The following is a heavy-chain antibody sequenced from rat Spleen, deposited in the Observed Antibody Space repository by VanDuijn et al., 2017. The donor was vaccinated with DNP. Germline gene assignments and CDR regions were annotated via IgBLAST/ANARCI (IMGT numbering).Heavy chain of an antibody. CDR2: IIYDGSRT. CDR3: GTHDYYSSYIYPYAMDA. D-gene: IGHD1-2*01. Sequence: VQQSGGGLVEPGRSMKLSCVASGIIFSDCDMAWVRQAPRKGLEWVATIIYDGSRTYYRDSVKGRFTISRDNAKSTLFLQMDSLRSEDTATYYCGTHDYYSSYIYPYAMDAWGQGTSVTVSS. V-gene: IGHV5S10*01. CDR1: GIIFSDCD. J-gene: IGHJ4*01.